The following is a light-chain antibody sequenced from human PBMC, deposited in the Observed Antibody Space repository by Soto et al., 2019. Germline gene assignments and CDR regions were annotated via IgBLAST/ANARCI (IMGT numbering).Light chain of an antibody. J-gene: IGLJ1*01. CDR3: QAWDSSTYV. Sequence: SYDLTQPPSVSVSPGQTASITCSGDKLGDKYACWYQQKPGQSPVLVIYQDSKRPSGIPERFSGSNSGNTATLTISGTQGMDEADYYCQAWDSSTYVFGTGTKVTVL. V-gene: IGLV3-1*01. CDR1: KLGDKY. CDR2: QDS.